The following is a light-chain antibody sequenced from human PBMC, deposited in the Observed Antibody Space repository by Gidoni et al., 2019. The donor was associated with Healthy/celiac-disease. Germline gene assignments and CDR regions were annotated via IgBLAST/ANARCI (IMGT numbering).Light chain of an antibody. CDR3: QQFET. Sequence: DIQMTQSHSTLSASVGDRVTITCRASQSISSWLAWYQQNPGKAPKLLIYKASSLESGVPSRFSGSGSGTEFTLTISSLQPDDFATYYCQQFETFGQGTKVEIK. J-gene: IGKJ1*01. V-gene: IGKV1-5*03. CDR1: QSISSW. CDR2: KAS.